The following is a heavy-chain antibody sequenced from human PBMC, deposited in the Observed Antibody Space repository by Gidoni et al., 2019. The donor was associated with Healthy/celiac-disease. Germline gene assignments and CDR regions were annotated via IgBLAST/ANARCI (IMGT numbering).Heavy chain of an antibody. D-gene: IGHD6-13*01. V-gene: IGHV4-34*01. J-gene: IGHJ4*02. Sequence: QVQLQQWGAGLLKPSETLSLTCAVYGGSFSGYYWSWIRQPPGKGLEWIGEINHSGSTNYNPSLKSRVTISVDTSKNQFSLKLSSVTAADTAVYYCANRIAAAGPIDYWGQGTLVTVSS. CDR1: GGSFSGYY. CDR3: ANRIAAAGPIDY. CDR2: INHSGST.